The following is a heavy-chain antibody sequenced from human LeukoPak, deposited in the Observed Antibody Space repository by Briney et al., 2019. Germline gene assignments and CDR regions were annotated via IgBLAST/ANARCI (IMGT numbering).Heavy chain of an antibody. CDR3: ALAAGTEFDY. CDR2: IYYSGST. Sequence: PSETLSLTCTVSGGSISSSSYYWGWIRQPPGKGLEWIGSIYYSGSTNYNPSLKSRVTISIDTSKSQFSLKLSSVTAADTAVYYCALAAGTEFDYWGQGTLVTVSS. V-gene: IGHV4-39*07. CDR1: GGSISSSSYY. D-gene: IGHD6-13*01. J-gene: IGHJ4*02.